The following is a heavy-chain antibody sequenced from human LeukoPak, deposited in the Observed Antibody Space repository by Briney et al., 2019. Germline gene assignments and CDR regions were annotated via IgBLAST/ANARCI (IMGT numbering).Heavy chain of an antibody. D-gene: IGHD3-3*01. CDR1: GYSISSGYY. Sequence: PSETLSLACTVSGYSISSGYYWGWIRQPPGKGLEWIGSIYHSGSTYYNPSLKSRVTISVDTSKNQFSLKLSSVTAADTAVYYCARGYYDFWSGYYHFDYWGQGTLVTVSS. J-gene: IGHJ4*02. V-gene: IGHV4-38-2*02. CDR2: IYHSGST. CDR3: ARGYYDFWSGYYHFDY.